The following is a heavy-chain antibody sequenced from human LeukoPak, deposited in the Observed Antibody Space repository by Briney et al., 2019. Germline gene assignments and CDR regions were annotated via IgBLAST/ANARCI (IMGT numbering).Heavy chain of an antibody. CDR1: GDSVPSNSAA. CDR2: TYYRSKWYN. V-gene: IGHV6-1*01. D-gene: IGHD3-16*01. CDR3: ARQFGNYMAY. Sequence: SQTLSLTFAFSGDSVPSNSAAWPWLRQSPSRGLEWLGRTYYRSKWYNEYAVSVKSRITINPYTSKNPFSLQLNSVTPEDTAVYYCARQFGNYMAYWGQGTLVTVSS. J-gene: IGHJ4*02.